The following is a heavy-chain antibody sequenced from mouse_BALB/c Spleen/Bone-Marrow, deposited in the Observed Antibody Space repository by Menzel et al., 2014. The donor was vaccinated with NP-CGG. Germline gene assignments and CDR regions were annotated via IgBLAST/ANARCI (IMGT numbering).Heavy chain of an antibody. Sequence: EVQLVESGPGLVKPSQSLSLTCTVTGYSITSAYACNWIRQFPENKLGWMGYISYSGSTSYNPSLKSRISITRDTSTNQFFLQLNSVTSEDTATYYSAGGVRYGSYAMDYWGQGTPVTVSS. CDR1: GYSITSAYA. D-gene: IGHD2-14*01. CDR2: ISYSGST. V-gene: IGHV3-2*02. CDR3: AGGVRYGSYAMDY. J-gene: IGHJ4*01.